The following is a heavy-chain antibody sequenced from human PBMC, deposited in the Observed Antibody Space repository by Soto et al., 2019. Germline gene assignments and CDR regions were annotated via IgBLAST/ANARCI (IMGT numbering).Heavy chain of an antibody. CDR2: ISAYNGNT. CDR3: ARGRWDDSSGYDAFDI. CDR1: GYTFTSYG. D-gene: IGHD3-22*01. V-gene: IGHV1-18*04. J-gene: IGHJ3*02. Sequence: ASVKVSCKASGYTFTSYGISWVRQAPGQGLEWMGWISAYNGNTNYARKLQGRVTMTTDTSTSTAYMELRSLRSDDTAVYYCARGRWDDSSGYDAFDIWGQGTIVTVSS.